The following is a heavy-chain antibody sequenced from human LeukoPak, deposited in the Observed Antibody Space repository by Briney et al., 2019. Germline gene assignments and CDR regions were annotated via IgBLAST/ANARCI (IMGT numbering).Heavy chain of an antibody. CDR2: IHPGDSDT. CDR1: GYTFTNFW. J-gene: IGHJ4*02. V-gene: IGHV5-51*01. CDR3: ARHPSYFDS. Sequence: GESLQISCKGSGYTFTNFWIGWVRQVPGRGLEWMGIIHPGDSDTRYSPSFQGQVTISADKSVSTAYLQWGSLRASDTAMYYCARHPSYFDSWGQGTLVTVSS.